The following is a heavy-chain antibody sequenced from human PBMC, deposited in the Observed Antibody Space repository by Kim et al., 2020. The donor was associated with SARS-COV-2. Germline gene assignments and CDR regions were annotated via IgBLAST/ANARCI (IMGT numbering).Heavy chain of an antibody. V-gene: IGHV3-23*01. J-gene: IGHJ4*02. Sequence: GGSLRLSCAASGFAFSNYAMSWVRQAPGKGLEWVSGMSGMSGSGATTYYADSVKGRFTVSRDNSKNTLFLQMNSLRAEDTAMYYCTNGGVGTNHYFDYWGQGTLVTVSS. CDR1: GFAFSNYA. CDR3: TNGGVGTNHYFDY. D-gene: IGHD2-21*02. CDR2: MSGMSGSGATT.